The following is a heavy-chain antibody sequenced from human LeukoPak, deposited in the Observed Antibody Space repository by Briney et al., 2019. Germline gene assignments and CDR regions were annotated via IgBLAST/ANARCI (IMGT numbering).Heavy chain of an antibody. CDR1: GFTFSGYY. V-gene: IGHV3-11*04. D-gene: IGHD3-10*01. CDR2: ISSTTGRII. Sequence: GGSLRLSCASSGFTFSGYYMTWIRQAPGKGLEWLSYISSTTGRIIYYADSVKGRFTISRDNTKNSLFLQMVSLRVEDTAVYYCARYYSDAFDVWGQGTVVTVSS. J-gene: IGHJ3*01. CDR3: ARYYSDAFDV.